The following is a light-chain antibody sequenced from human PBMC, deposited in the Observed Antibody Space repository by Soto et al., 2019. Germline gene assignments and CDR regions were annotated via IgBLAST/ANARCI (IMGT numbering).Light chain of an antibody. CDR1: QSITTN. CDR2: GAS. V-gene: IGKV3-15*01. CDR3: QQYNTWPGT. Sequence: IVLTHSPGSLSLSPWEGVTISFRASQSITTNLAWYQRKPGQAPRLLINGASTRATGVPARFSGSGSGTQFTLTISSLRSEDFGTYYCQQYNTWPGTFGQGTKVDIK. J-gene: IGKJ1*01.